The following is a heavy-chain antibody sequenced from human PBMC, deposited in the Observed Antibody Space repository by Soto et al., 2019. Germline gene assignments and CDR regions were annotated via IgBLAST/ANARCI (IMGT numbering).Heavy chain of an antibody. J-gene: IGHJ6*02. V-gene: IGHV5-51*01. CDR3: ARQLAPAAADYYYYGMDV. Sequence: GESRKISCKGSGYSFTSYWIGWVRQMPGKGLEWMGIIYPGDSDTRYSPSFQGQVTISADKSISTAYLQWSSLKASDTAMYYCARQLAPAAADYYYYGMDVWGQGTTVTVSS. D-gene: IGHD2-2*01. CDR1: GYSFTSYW. CDR2: IYPGDSDT.